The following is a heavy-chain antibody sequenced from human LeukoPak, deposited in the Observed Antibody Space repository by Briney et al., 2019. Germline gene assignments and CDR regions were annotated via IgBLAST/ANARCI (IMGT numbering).Heavy chain of an antibody. V-gene: IGHV3-66*01. CDR3: ARDLLQLWSY. CDR2: IYSGGST. Sequence: PGGSLRLSCAASGFTVSSNYMSWVRQAPGKGLEWVSVIYSGGSTYYADSVKGRFTISRDNSKNTLYLQMNSLGAEDTAVYYCARDLLQLWSYWGQGTLVTVSS. CDR1: GFTVSSNY. J-gene: IGHJ4*02. D-gene: IGHD5-18*01.